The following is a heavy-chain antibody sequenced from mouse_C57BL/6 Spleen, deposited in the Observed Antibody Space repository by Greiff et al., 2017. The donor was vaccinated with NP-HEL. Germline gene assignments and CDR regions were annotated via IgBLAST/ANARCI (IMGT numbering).Heavy chain of an antibody. D-gene: IGHD4-1*01. J-gene: IGHJ2*01. CDR1: GYTFTSYW. CDR3: ARGVLGPYYFDY. V-gene: IGHV1-55*01. Sequence: VQLQQPGAELVKPGASVKMSCKASGYTFTSYWITWVKQRPGQGLEWIGDIYPGSGSTNYNEKFKSKATLTVDTSSSTAYMQLSSLTSEDSAVYYCARGVLGPYYFDYWGQGTTLTVSS. CDR2: IYPGSGST.